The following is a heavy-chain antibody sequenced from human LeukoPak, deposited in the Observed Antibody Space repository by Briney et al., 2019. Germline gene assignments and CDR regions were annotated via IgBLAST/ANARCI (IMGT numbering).Heavy chain of an antibody. CDR1: GYSFTSYW. Sequence: GGSLKISCKGSGYSFTSYWIGWVRQMPGKGLEWMGIIYPGDSDTRHSPSFQGQVTISADKSISTAYLQWSSLKASDTAMYYCARGQGYCSSTSCFFSPGGNWFDPWGQGTLVTVSS. V-gene: IGHV5-51*01. CDR2: IYPGDSDT. J-gene: IGHJ5*02. D-gene: IGHD2-2*01. CDR3: ARGQGYCSSTSCFFSPGGNWFDP.